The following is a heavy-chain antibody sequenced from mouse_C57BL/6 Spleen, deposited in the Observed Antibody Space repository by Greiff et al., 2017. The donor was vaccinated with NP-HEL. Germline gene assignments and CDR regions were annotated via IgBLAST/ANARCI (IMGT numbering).Heavy chain of an antibody. CDR3: AREGGYYGSSFYYFDY. CDR2: IYPGSGST. J-gene: IGHJ2*01. D-gene: IGHD1-1*01. CDR1: GYTFTSYW. Sequence: QVQLQQPGAELVKPGASVKMSCKASGYTFTSYWITWVKQRPGQGLEWIGDIYPGSGSTNYNEKFKSKATLTVDTSSSTAYMQLSSLTSEDSAVYYCAREGGYYGSSFYYFDYWGQGTTLTVSS. V-gene: IGHV1-55*01.